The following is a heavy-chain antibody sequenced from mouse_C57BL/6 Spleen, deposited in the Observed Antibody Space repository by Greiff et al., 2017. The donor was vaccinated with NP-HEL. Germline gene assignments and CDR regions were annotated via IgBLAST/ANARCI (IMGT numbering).Heavy chain of an antibody. V-gene: IGHV2-3*01. J-gene: IGHJ3*01. CDR2: IWGDGGT. CDR1: GFSLTSYG. D-gene: IGHD1-1*01. Sequence: VQVVESGPGLVAPSQSLSITCTVSGFSLTSYGVSWVRQPPGKGLEWLGVIWGDGGTNYHSALISRLGISKDKSTSQVFLKLNSLQTDDTATYYCAKPDYGSNWFAYWGQGTLVTVSA. CDR3: AKPDYGSNWFAY.